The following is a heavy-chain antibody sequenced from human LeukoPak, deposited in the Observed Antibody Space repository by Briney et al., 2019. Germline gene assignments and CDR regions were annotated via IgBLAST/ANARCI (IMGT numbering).Heavy chain of an antibody. CDR2: ISSTSSAI. CDR1: GFTFSDYY. D-gene: IGHD3-22*01. J-gene: IGHJ4*02. V-gene: IGHV3-11*04. CDR3: ASLWYYYDSSGYYSPDY. Sequence: GGSLRLSCAASGFTFSDYYMSWIRQRPGKGLEWVSYISSTSSAIQYADSVKGRFTISRDNSKNTLYLQMNSLRAEDTAVYYCASLWYYYDSSGYYSPDYWGQGTLVTVSS.